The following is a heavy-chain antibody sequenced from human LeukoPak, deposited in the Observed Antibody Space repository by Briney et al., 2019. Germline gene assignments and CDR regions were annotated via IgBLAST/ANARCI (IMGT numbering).Heavy chain of an antibody. V-gene: IGHV3-23*01. CDR1: GFTFSSYA. J-gene: IGHJ2*01. D-gene: IGHD3-3*01. CDR2: ISGSGDST. Sequence: GGSLRLSCAASGFTFSSYAMNWGRQAPGKGLEWVSSISGSGDSTYYADSVKGRFTISRDNSKNTLYLQMNSLRTDDTAVYYCAKAGPSPGVWYSDLWGRGTPVTVSS. CDR3: AKAGPSPGVWYSDL.